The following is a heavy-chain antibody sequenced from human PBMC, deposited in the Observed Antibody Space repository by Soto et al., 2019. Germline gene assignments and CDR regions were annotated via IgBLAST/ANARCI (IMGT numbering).Heavy chain of an antibody. D-gene: IGHD3-16*01. J-gene: IGHJ4*02. CDR1: GYTFTNFG. Sequence: QVQLVQSGAEVKKPGASVKVSCKASGYTFTNFGISWVRQAPGQGLEWMGWISAYNGNTNYAQNXQXXXTXXTGTSPSTAYMELRSLRSDDTAVYYCARGGPPIDYWGQGTLVTVSS. CDR2: ISAYNGNT. V-gene: IGHV1-18*01. CDR3: ARGGPPIDY.